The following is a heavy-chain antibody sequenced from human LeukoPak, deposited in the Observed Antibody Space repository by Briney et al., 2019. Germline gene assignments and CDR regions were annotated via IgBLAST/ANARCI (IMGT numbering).Heavy chain of an antibody. CDR3: ARYEGYHNWFDP. J-gene: IGHJ5*02. V-gene: IGHV1-69*13. Sequence: ASVKVSCKASGYTFTSYGISWVRQAPGQGLEWMGGIIPIFGTANYAQKFQGRVTITADESTSTAYMELSSLRSEDTAVYYCARYEGYHNWFDPWGQGTLVTVSS. D-gene: IGHD5-12*01. CDR2: IIPIFGTA. CDR1: GYTFTSYG.